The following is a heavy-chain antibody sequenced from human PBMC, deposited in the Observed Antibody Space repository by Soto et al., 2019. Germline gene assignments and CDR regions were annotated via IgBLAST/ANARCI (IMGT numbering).Heavy chain of an antibody. CDR2: ISDDGSNK. J-gene: IGHJ6*01. V-gene: IGHV3-30*18. CDR1: GFTFIVYG. CDR3: AEARREPTGYYYYYYGMDV. Sequence: PGGALRLSCAASGFTFIVYGMHWVLQSPGKGLEWVAVISDDGSNKYYADSVKGRFTISRDNCRNTLYLQMNSLRAEDTAVYYCAEARREPTGYYYYYYGMDVWGQGTTVSVSS. D-gene: IGHD1-1*01.